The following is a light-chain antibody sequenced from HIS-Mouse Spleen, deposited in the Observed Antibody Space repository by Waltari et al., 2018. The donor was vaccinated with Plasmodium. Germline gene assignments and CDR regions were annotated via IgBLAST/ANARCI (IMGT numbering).Light chain of an antibody. CDR1: LSNIAITY. V-gene: IGLV1-47*01. CDR3: AAWDDSLSGPV. Sequence: QSVLTQPPSASGTPGPRVPLPCSGRLSNIAITYVSWYQQLPGPAPKLLIYRNNQRPSGVTDRFSGSKSGTSASLAISGLRSEDEADYYCAAWDDSLSGPVFGGGTKLTVL. CDR2: RNN. J-gene: IGLJ3*02.